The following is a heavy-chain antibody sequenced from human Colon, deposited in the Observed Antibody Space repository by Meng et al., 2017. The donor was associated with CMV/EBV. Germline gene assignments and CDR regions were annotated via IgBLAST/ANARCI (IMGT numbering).Heavy chain of an antibody. V-gene: IGHV3-21*01. J-gene: IGHJ6*02. CDR1: GFTFSTYS. CDR3: ARSLRDYSTSSNYYYYGLDV. CDR2: ISSSGSYI. D-gene: IGHD6-6*01. Sequence: GGSLRLSCAASGFTFSTYSMSWVRQTPGKGLEWVSSISSSGSYISYADSVKGRFTISRDSSKNTMFLQVNSLRTEDTAVYYCARSLRDYSTSSNYYYYGLDVWGQGTTVTVSS.